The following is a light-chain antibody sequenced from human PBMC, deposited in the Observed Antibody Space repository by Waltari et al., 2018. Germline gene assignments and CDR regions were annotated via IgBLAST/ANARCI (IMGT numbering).Light chain of an antibody. V-gene: IGKV3-11*01. Sequence: EIIFTQSPVTLSSSPGERSTLSCRASQSVGSSLVWYQHKPGQPPRLLIYNASKRAPGISDRFSGTGSGTDFTLTISSLEPEDFAVYYCQQRSHFYTFGPGTRVDVK. CDR2: NAS. CDR1: QSVGSS. CDR3: QQRSHFYT. J-gene: IGKJ3*01.